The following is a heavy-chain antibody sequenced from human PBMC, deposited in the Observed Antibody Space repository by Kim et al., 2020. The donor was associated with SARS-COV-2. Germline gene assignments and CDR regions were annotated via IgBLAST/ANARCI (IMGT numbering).Heavy chain of an antibody. J-gene: IGHJ6*02. Sequence: GGSLRLSCAASGFTFSSYAMSWVRQAPGKGLEWVSAISGSGGSTYYADSVKGRFTISRDNSKNTLYLQMNSLRAEDTAVYYCAKDRISPGIAAEGSYYYYGMDVWGQGTTVTVSS. D-gene: IGHD6-13*01. CDR3: AKDRISPGIAAEGSYYYYGMDV. CDR1: GFTFSSYA. V-gene: IGHV3-23*01. CDR2: ISGSGGST.